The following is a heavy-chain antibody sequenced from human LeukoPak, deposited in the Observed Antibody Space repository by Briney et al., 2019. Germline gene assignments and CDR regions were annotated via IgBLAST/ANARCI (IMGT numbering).Heavy chain of an antibody. V-gene: IGHV4-34*01. CDR1: GGSFSGYY. D-gene: IGHD2/OR15-2a*01. CDR3: ARVSWAFDY. CDR2: INHSGST. J-gene: IGHJ4*02. Sequence: SETLSLTCAVYGGSFSGYYWSWIRQPPGKGLEWIGEINHSGSTNYNPSLKSRVTISVDTSKNQFSLKLSSVTAADTAVYYCARVSWAFDYWGQGTLVTVSS.